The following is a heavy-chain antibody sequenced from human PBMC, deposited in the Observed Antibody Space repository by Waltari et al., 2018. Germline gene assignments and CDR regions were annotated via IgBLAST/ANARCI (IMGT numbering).Heavy chain of an antibody. V-gene: IGHV1-69*12. J-gene: IGHJ3*02. D-gene: IGHD3-16*01. CDR2: TMPIFGST. CDR3: ARRKLGEAFDI. Sequence: QVQLVPSGAEVKKPGSSVRVSCRASGGNFGRYAITWVRQAPGQGLEWMGGTMPIFGSTMYAPKFQGRVSMTADELTYTVYMELNSLRSDDTAIYYCARRKLGEAFDIWGQGTMVIVSS. CDR1: GGNFGRYA.